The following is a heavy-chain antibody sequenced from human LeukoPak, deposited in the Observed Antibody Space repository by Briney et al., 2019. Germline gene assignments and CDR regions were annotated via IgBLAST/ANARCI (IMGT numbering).Heavy chain of an antibody. D-gene: IGHD3-3*01. Sequence: GGSLRLSCAAAGFTFSSYGMPWVRQAPGKGLEWVAVIWYDGSNKYYADSVKGRFTISRDNSKNTLYLQMNSLRAEDTAVYYCARDWDHYDFDSWGQGVLVTVSS. CDR2: IWYDGSNK. CDR3: ARDWDHYDFDS. V-gene: IGHV3-33*01. CDR1: GFTFSSYG. J-gene: IGHJ5*01.